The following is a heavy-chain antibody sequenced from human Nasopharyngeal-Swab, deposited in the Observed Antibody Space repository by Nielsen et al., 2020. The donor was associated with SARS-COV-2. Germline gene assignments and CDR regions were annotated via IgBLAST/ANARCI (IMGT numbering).Heavy chain of an antibody. CDR3: ARHPYYDSSGYSPLYFDY. V-gene: IGHV5-10-1*01. CDR2: IDPSDSYT. Sequence: VRQMPGKGLEWMGRIDPSDSYTNYSPSFQGHVTISADKSISTAYLQWSSLKASDTAMHYCARHPYYDSSGYSPLYFDYWGQGTLVTVSS. D-gene: IGHD3-22*01. J-gene: IGHJ4*02.